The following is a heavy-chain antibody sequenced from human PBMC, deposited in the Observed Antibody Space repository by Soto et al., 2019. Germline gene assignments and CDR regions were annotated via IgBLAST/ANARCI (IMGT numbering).Heavy chain of an antibody. J-gene: IGHJ4*02. CDR2: IYYSGST. Sequence: SEPLSLPCTVSVGSSSSCSYYWSWILQPPGKGLEWIGSIYYSGSTYYNPSLKSRVTISVDTSKNQFSLKLRSVAAADTAIYYCATTRGIAVGGSFDYWGQGIQVTVSS. CDR1: VGSSSSCSYY. V-gene: IGHV4-39*01. D-gene: IGHD6-19*01. CDR3: ATTRGIAVGGSFDY.